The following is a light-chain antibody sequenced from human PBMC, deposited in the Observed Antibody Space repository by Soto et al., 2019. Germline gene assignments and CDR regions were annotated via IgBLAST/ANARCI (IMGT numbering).Light chain of an antibody. J-gene: IGLJ3*02. CDR2: GNN. Sequence: QSVLTQPPSVSGAPGQRVTISCTGSSSNIGAGYDVHWYQQLPGTDPKLLIYGNNNRPSGVPDRFSGSKSGTSASLAITGLQAEDEADYYCQSYDSSLNPWVFGGGTKLTVL. V-gene: IGLV1-40*01. CDR3: QSYDSSLNPWV. CDR1: SSNIGAGYD.